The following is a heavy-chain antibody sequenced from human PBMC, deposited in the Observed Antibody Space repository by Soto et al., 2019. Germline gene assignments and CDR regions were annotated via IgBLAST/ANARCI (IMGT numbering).Heavy chain of an antibody. Sequence: EVQLLESGGGLVQPGGSLRLSCAASGFTFSTYGMSWVRQAPGQGLEWVSIISGSGGSTYYADTVKGRFTISRDNSKNTLYMQMYSLRAEDTAVYYCAKDPATIAVAGTFDYWGQGTLVIVSS. J-gene: IGHJ4*02. V-gene: IGHV3-23*01. CDR1: GFTFSTYG. D-gene: IGHD6-19*01. CDR3: AKDPATIAVAGTFDY. CDR2: ISGSGGST.